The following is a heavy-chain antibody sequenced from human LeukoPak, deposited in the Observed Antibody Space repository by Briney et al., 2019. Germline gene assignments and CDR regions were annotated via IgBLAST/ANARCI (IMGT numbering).Heavy chain of an antibody. CDR2: INSDGRST. CDR3: AAAVAAAPGAY. D-gene: IGHD6-13*01. J-gene: IGHJ4*02. Sequence: GGSLRLSCAASGFTFNNYWMHWVRQAPGEGLVWISRINSDGRSTNYADSVKGRFNISRDDAKNTLYLQMNSLRAEDTAVYYCAAAVAAAPGAYWGQGTLVTVSS. CDR1: GFTFNNYW. V-gene: IGHV3-74*01.